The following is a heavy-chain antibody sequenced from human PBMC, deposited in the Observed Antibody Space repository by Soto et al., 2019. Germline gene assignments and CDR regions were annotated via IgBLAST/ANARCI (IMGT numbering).Heavy chain of an antibody. V-gene: IGHV4-31*03. Sequence: SETLSLTCTVSGGSISSGGYDWSWIRQHPGKGLEWIGYIYYSGSTYYNPSLKSRVTISVDTSKNQFSLKLSSVTAADTAVYYCARVKYNWNSYYFDYWGQGTLVTVSS. J-gene: IGHJ4*02. CDR2: IYYSGST. CDR1: GGSISSGGYD. CDR3: ARVKYNWNSYYFDY. D-gene: IGHD1-7*01.